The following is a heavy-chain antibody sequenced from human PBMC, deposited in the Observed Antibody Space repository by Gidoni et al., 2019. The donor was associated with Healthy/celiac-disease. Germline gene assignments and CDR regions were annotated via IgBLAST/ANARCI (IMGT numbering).Heavy chain of an antibody. J-gene: IGHJ6*02. V-gene: IGHV4-34*01. CDR1: GGSFSGYY. CDR3: ASPPAAMMDV. Sequence: QVQLQQWGAGLLKPSETLSLTCAVYGGSFSGYYCRWIRQPPGKGLEWIGEINHSGSTNYNPSLKSRVTISVDTSKNQFSLKLSSVTAADTAVYYCASPPAAMMDVWGQGTTVTVSS. D-gene: IGHD2-2*01. CDR2: INHSGST.